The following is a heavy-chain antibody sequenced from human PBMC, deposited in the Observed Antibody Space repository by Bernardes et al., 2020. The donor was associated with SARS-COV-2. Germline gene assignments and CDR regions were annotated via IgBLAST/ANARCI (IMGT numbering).Heavy chain of an antibody. V-gene: IGHV3-64*01. Sequence: GGSLRLSCAASGFTFSRYVMHWVRQAPGKGVEHLSAIGTEGVNTYYANSVKDRFTISRDNSKNTVYFQMGSLRADDMAVYYCARSLKGTGWEEGYFDYWGQGTLVTVSS. CDR2: IGTEGVNT. CDR3: ARSLKGTGWEEGYFDY. D-gene: IGHD6-19*01. J-gene: IGHJ4*02. CDR1: GFTFSRYV.